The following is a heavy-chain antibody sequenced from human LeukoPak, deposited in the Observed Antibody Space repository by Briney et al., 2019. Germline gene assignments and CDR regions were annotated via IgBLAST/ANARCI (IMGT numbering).Heavy chain of an antibody. Sequence: PSETLSPTCTVSGYSISSGYYWGWIRQPPGKGLEWIGSIYHSGGTYYNPSLKNRVTISVDTSKNQFSLKLSSVTAADTAVYYCARPFGSDMAHYYMDVWGKGTTVTVSS. V-gene: IGHV4-38-2*02. CDR2: IYHSGGT. J-gene: IGHJ6*03. D-gene: IGHD3-10*01. CDR1: GYSISSGYY. CDR3: ARPFGSDMAHYYMDV.